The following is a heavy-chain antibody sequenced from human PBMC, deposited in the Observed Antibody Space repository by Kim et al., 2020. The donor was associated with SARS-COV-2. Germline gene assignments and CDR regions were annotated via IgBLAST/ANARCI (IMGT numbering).Heavy chain of an antibody. CDR2: IDPSDSYT. D-gene: IGHD3-10*01. V-gene: IGHV5-10-1*01. J-gene: IGHJ1*01. Sequence: GESLKISCKGSGYSFTSYWISWVRQMPGKGLEWMGRIDPSDSYTNYSPSFQGHVTISADKSISTAYLQWSSLKASDTAMYYCARHRDLPYYYGSGGHFQHWGQGTLVTVSS. CDR1: GYSFTSYW. CDR3: ARHRDLPYYYGSGGHFQH.